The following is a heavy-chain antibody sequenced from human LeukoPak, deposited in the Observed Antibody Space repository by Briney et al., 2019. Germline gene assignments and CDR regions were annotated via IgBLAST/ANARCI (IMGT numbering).Heavy chain of an antibody. CDR1: GFTFSNAW. V-gene: IGHV3-74*01. J-gene: IGHJ4*02. D-gene: IGHD6-6*01. CDR2: IKYDGSST. CDR3: ARGGPYSSSSLDY. Sequence: GGPLRLSCAASGFTFSNAWMSWVRQAPGKGLEWVSRIKYDGSSTVYADSMKGRFTISRDNAKNTLDLQMNSLRAEDTAVYYCARGGPYSSSSLDYWGQGTLVTVSS.